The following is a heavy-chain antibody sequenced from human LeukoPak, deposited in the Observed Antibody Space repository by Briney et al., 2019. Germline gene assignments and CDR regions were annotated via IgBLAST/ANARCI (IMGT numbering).Heavy chain of an antibody. CDR1: GGSISGGGYS. Sequence: SETLSLTCAVSGGSISGGGYSWSWIRQPPGKGLEWIGYIYYSGTTYYNPSLKSRVTISVDTSKNQFSLKLSSVTAADTAVYYCARTDCYYMDVWGKGTTVTVSS. J-gene: IGHJ6*03. CDR2: IYYSGTT. CDR3: ARTDCYYMDV. V-gene: IGHV4-30-4*07.